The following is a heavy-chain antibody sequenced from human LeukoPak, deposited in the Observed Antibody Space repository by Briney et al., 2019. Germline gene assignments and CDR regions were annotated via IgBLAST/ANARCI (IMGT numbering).Heavy chain of an antibody. V-gene: IGHV1-18*01. CDR1: GYTFTSYG. CDR3: ARTTYYYDSSGYYPLRY. CDR2: ISAYNGNT. J-gene: IGHJ4*02. D-gene: IGHD3-22*01. Sequence: ASVKVSCKASGYTFTSYGTSWVRQAPGQGLEWMGWISAYNGNTNYAQKLQGRVTMTTDTSTSTAYMELRSLRSDDTAVYYCARTTYYYDSSGYYPLRYWGQGTLVTVSS.